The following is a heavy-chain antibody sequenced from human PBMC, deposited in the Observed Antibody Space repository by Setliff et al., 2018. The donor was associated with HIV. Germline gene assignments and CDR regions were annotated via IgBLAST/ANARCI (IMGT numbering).Heavy chain of an antibody. J-gene: IGHJ6*03. Sequence: SETLSLTCAVYGGSFSDYYWSWIRQPPGKGLEWIGEINHSGSTNYNLSLKSRVTISVDTSKNQFSLKLSSVTAADTAVYYCAGVSSTYWYSIFRNYYYHMDVWGKGTTVTVSS. V-gene: IGHV4-34*01. D-gene: IGHD2-8*02. CDR2: INHSGST. CDR1: GGSFSDYY. CDR3: AGVSSTYWYSIFRNYYYHMDV.